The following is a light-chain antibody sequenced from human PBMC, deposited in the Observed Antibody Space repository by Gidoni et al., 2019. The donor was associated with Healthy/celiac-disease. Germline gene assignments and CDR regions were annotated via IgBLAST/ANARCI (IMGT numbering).Light chain of an antibody. J-gene: IGLJ1*01. CDR1: SSDVGGYNY. CDR2: EVS. V-gene: IGLV2-14*01. CDR3: SSYTSSSTLYV. Sequence: QSALTQPASVSGSPGQSITISCTGTSSDVGGYNYVSWYQQHPGKAPKLMIYEVSNRPSGVSNRCSGSTSGNTASLTISVLQAEDEADYYCSSYTSSSTLYVFGTGTKVTVL.